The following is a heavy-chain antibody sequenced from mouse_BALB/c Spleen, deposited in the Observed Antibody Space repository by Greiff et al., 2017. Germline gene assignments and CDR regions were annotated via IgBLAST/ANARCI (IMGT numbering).Heavy chain of an antibody. Sequence: LQQPGSELVRPGASVKLSCKASGYTFTSYWMHWVKQRHGQGLEWIGNIYPGSGSTNYDEKFKSKGTLTVDTSSSTAYMHLSSLTSEDSAVYYCTRSGGNDYDAPFAYWGQGTLVTVSA. CDR3: TRSGGNDYDAPFAY. V-gene: IGHV1S22*01. CDR2: IYPGSGST. CDR1: GYTFTSYW. J-gene: IGHJ3*01. D-gene: IGHD2-4*01.